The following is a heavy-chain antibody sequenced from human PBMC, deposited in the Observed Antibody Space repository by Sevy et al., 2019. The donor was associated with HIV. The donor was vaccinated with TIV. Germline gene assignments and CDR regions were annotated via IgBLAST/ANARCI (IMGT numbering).Heavy chain of an antibody. CDR1: GFSFFNAW. V-gene: IGHV3-15*01. CDR2: IRSETDGGTT. J-gene: IGHJ4*02. CDR3: ATERWGFFDSITRYLLPYFDS. Sequence: GGSLRLSCSASGFSFFNAWMSWVRQAPGKGLEWIGRIRSETDGGTTEYTASVKGRFSISRDDSKDTLYIQMNSLKTEDTAVYYCATERWGFFDSITRYLLPYFDSWGQGTLVTVSS. D-gene: IGHD3-10*01.